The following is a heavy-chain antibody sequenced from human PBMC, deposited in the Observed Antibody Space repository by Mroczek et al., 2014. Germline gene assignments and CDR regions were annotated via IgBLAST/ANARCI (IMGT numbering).Heavy chain of an antibody. CDR2: INPNSGGT. J-gene: IGHJ3*02. CDR1: GYTFTGYY. D-gene: IGHD3-22*01. V-gene: IGHV1-2*02. Sequence: QVQLVQSGAEVKKPGASVKVSCKASGYTFTGYYMHWVRQAPGQGLEWMGWINPNSGGTNYAQKFQGRVTMTRDTSISTAYMELSRLRSDDTAVYYCARDAPYYYDSSGSPYDAFDIWGQGTMVTVSS. CDR3: ARDAPYYYDSSGSPYDAFDI.